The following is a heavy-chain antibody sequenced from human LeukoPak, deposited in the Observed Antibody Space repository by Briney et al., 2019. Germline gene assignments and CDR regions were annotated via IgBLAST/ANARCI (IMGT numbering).Heavy chain of an antibody. CDR1: GYTFTGYY. D-gene: IGHD2-2*01. Sequence: AASVKVSCKASGYTFTGYYMHWVRQAPGQGLEWMGWINPNSGGTNYAQKLQGRVTMTTDTSTSTAYMELRSLRSDDTAVYYCARDRDPYCSSTSCYAGADYWGQGTLVTVSS. CDR3: ARDRDPYCSSTSCYAGADY. CDR2: INPNSGGT. V-gene: IGHV1-2*02. J-gene: IGHJ4*02.